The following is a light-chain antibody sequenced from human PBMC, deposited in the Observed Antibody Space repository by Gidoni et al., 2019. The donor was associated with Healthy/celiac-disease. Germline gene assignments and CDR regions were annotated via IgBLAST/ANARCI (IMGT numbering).Light chain of an antibody. Sequence: DIHMTQSPSSLSASVGDRVTITCRASQSISSYLNWYQQKPGKAPKLLIYAASSLQSGVPSRFSGSGSGTDFTLTISSLQPEDFATYYCQQSYSTLPLTFGGGTKVEIK. CDR1: QSISSY. V-gene: IGKV1-39*01. CDR2: AAS. J-gene: IGKJ4*01. CDR3: QQSYSTLPLT.